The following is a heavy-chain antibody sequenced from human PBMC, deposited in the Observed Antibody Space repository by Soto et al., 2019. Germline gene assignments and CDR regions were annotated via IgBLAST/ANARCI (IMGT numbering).Heavy chain of an antibody. J-gene: IGHJ4*02. CDR3: ARVMEQLALDY. V-gene: IGHV4-4*07. D-gene: IGHD6-6*01. Sequence: QVQLQESGPGLVKPSETLSLTCTVSGGSISSYYWSWIRQPAGKGLEWIGRIYTSGSTNYNPSLKCLVTMSVDTSKNPFSLKLSSGTAADTAVYYCARVMEQLALDYWGQGTLVTVSS. CDR1: GGSISSYY. CDR2: IYTSGST.